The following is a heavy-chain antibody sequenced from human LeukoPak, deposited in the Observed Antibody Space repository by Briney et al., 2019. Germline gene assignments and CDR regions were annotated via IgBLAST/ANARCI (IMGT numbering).Heavy chain of an antibody. D-gene: IGHD3-10*01. CDR1: GGSINSGDYY. CDR2: IYYSWST. V-gene: IGHV4-39*07. J-gene: IGHJ5*02. CDR3: ARSPHIWFAERGWFDP. Sequence: PSGTLSLTCTVSGGSINSGDYYWVWIRQPPGKGLEWIGSIYYSWSTSYNPSLKRRVTMTVDTSKSQFSLKLSSVTAADTAVYFCARSPHIWFAERGWFDPGGQGTLVTVSS.